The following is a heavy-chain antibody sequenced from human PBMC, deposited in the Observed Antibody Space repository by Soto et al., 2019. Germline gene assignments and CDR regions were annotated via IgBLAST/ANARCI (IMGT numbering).Heavy chain of an antibody. CDR3: ARYYGEYNEFDP. Sequence: QVQLQESGPGLVKPSQTLSLTCTVSGDSISSGGYYWSWIRQHPGKGLEWIGYIFYSGSSYYNPSLKGRPTISVDTANNQFSLKLSSVTAADTAVYYCARYYGEYNEFDPWGQGTLVTVSS. CDR2: IFYSGSS. D-gene: IGHD4-17*01. V-gene: IGHV4-31*03. J-gene: IGHJ5*02. CDR1: GDSISSGGYY.